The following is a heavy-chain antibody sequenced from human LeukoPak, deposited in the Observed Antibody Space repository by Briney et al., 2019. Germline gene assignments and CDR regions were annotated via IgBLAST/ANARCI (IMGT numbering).Heavy chain of an antibody. CDR2: LSGSGGST. CDR1: GFTFSTYV. V-gene: IGHV3-23*01. D-gene: IGHD2-15*01. Sequence: PGRSLRLSCAASGFTFSTYVMHWVRQAPGKGLEWVSALSGSGGSTYYADSVKGRFTISRENSKNTLYLQMNSLRAEDTAVYYCAKGGEVVSATRVDYWGQGTLVSVSS. CDR3: AKGGEVVSATRVDY. J-gene: IGHJ4*02.